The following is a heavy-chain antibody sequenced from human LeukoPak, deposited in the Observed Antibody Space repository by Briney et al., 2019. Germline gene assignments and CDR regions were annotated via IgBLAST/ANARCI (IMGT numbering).Heavy chain of an antibody. CDR1: GFIFSHYG. V-gene: IGHV3-33*05. CDR2: IQNDASTE. D-gene: IGHD2-21*01. J-gene: IGHJ4*02. CDR3: ARELSQIVWGGLDY. Sequence: GRSLRLSCAASGFIFSHYGMHWVRQAPGKGLEWVAIIQNDASTENFADSVKGRFTISRDNSKNTVFLQMNSLRVEDTAVYYCARELSQIVWGGLDYGGQGTLVSVSS.